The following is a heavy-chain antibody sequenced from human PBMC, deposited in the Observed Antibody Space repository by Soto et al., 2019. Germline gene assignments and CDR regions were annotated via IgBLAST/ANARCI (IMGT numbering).Heavy chain of an antibody. CDR1: GYTFTSYV. J-gene: IGHJ5*02. CDR2: INAGNGNT. V-gene: IGHV1-3*01. Sequence: GASVKVSCXASGYTFTSYVMHWVRQAPGQRLEWMGWINAGNGNTKYPQKFQGRVTITRDTSASTAYMELSSLRSEDTAVYYCARATYRNWFDPWGQGTLVTVSS. CDR3: ARATYRNWFDP.